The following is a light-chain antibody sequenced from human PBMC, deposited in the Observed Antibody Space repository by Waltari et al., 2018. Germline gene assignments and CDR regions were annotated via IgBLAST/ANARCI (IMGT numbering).Light chain of an antibody. V-gene: IGKV3-15*01. Sequence: EVVMTQSPATLSVSPGARATLSCRASQSISNNLAWYQQKPGQVPMLLIYGASTRATGIPARFRGSGSGTEFILTISSLQSEDFAVYYCHHYNNWPPWTFGQGTKVEIK. CDR3: HHYNNWPPWT. J-gene: IGKJ1*01. CDR1: QSISNN. CDR2: GAS.